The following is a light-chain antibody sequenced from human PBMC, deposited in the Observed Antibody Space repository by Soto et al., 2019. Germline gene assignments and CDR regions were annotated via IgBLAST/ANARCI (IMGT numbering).Light chain of an antibody. J-gene: IGKJ1*01. CDR2: KAS. CDR3: QQYNDNWT. Sequence: DLQVAPAPSTLSAFVRDRINNNCRASQSISSWLAWYQQKPGKAPKLLIYKASTLQSGVPSRFSGSGSGTEFTLAISSLQPDDSATYYCQQYNDNWTFGQGTKVDIK. V-gene: IGKV1-5*03. CDR1: QSISSW.